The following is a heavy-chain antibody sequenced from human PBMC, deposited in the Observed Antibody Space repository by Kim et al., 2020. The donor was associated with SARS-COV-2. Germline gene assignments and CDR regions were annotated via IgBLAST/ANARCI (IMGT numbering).Heavy chain of an antibody. Sequence: GGSLRLSCAASGFTFSSYAMHWVRQAPGKGLEWVAVISYDGSNKYYADSVKGRFTISRDNSKNTLYLQMNSLRAEDTAVYYCARGRSSGSRGYFHHWGQG. J-gene: IGHJ1*01. V-gene: IGHV3-30*04. CDR3: ARGRSSGSRGYFHH. D-gene: IGHD6-19*01. CDR1: GFTFSSYA. CDR2: ISYDGSNK.